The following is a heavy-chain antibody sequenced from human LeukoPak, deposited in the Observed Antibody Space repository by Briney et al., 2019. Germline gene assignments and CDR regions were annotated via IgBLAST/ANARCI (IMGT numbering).Heavy chain of an antibody. CDR1: GGSISSSSYY. CDR3: AIVMVFGVVITTPFDY. Sequence: SETLSLTCTVSGGSISSSSYYWGWIRQPPGKGLEWIGSIYYSGSTYYNPSLKSRVTISVDTSKNQFSLKLSSVTAADTAVYYCAIVMVFGVVITTPFDYWGQGTLVTVSS. D-gene: IGHD3-3*01. CDR2: IYYSGST. J-gene: IGHJ4*02. V-gene: IGHV4-39*01.